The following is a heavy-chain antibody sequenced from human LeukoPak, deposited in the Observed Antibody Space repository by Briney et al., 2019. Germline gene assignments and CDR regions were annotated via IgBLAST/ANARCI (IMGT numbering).Heavy chain of an antibody. Sequence: ASVKVSCKASGYTFTGYYMHWVRQAPGQGLEWMGWINPNIGGTNYAQKFQGRVTMTRDTSISTAYMELSRLRSDDAAVYYCTRDLLYYYGSGLDYWGQGTLVTVSS. V-gene: IGHV1-2*02. J-gene: IGHJ4*02. CDR2: INPNIGGT. CDR3: TRDLLYYYGSGLDY. CDR1: GYTFTGYY. D-gene: IGHD3-10*01.